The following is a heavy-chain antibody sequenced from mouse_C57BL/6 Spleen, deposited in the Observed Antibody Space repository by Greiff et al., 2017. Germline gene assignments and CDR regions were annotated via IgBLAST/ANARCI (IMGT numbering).Heavy chain of an antibody. D-gene: IGHD1-1*01. Sequence: ESGPELVKPGASVKISCKASGYAFSSSWMNWVKQRPGKGLEWIGRIYPGDGDTNYNGKFKGKATLTADKSSSTAYMQLSSLTSEESAVXFGARGDYYGSSPRAMDYWGQGTSVTVSS. CDR3: ARGDYYGSSPRAMDY. J-gene: IGHJ4*01. V-gene: IGHV1-82*01. CDR2: IYPGDGDT. CDR1: GYAFSSSW.